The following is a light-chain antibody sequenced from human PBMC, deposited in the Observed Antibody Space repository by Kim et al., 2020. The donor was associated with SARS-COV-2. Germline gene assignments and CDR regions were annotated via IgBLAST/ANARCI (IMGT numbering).Light chain of an antibody. Sequence: LRQTAMFTSQGDSVRRYYASWSQQKQDQAPVLVIYGKNNRPSGIRARFCGSGSGNTASSTITGAQAEDEADYYCNSRDSSGNHVVFGGGTQLTVL. CDR3: NSRDSSGNHVV. CDR2: GKN. J-gene: IGLJ2*01. V-gene: IGLV3-19*01. CDR1: SVRRYY.